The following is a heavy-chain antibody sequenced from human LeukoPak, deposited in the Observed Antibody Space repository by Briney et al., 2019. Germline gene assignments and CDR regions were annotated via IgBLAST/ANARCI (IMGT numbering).Heavy chain of an antibody. Sequence: GRSLRLSCAASGSTFSSYGMHWVRQAPGKGLEWVAVISYDGSNKYYADSVKGRFTISRDNSKNTLYLQMNSLRAEDTAVYYCAKDSGYDYGGYFDYWGQGTLVTVSS. V-gene: IGHV3-30*18. J-gene: IGHJ4*02. CDR1: GSTFSSYG. CDR3: AKDSGYDYGGYFDY. CDR2: ISYDGSNK. D-gene: IGHD5-12*01.